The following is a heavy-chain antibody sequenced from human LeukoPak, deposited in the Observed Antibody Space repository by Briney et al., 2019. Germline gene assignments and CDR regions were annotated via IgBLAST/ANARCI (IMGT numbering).Heavy chain of an antibody. Sequence: GGSLRLSCAASGFTISSYAMHWVRQAPGKGLEWVAVISYDGSNKYYADSVKGRFTISRDNSKNTLYLQMNSLRAEDTAVYYCARDEYCSGGSCSHTSTWFDPRGQGTLVTVSS. CDR3: ARDEYCSGGSCSHTSTWFDP. D-gene: IGHD2-15*01. J-gene: IGHJ5*02. V-gene: IGHV3-30*04. CDR2: ISYDGSNK. CDR1: GFTISSYA.